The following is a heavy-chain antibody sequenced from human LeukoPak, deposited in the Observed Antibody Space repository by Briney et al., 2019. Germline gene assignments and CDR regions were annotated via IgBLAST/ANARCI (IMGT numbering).Heavy chain of an antibody. Sequence: GGSLRLSCATSGFTFSMSALHWVRLAPGKGLDWVAVISFDGGNKFYADSVKGRFSISRDNSKNTLYLQMNSLGLDDTAVYFCARGRAGIAAAGFDYWGQGTLVTVSS. V-gene: IGHV3-30-3*01. CDR2: ISFDGGNK. CDR3: ARGRAGIAAAGFDY. CDR1: GFTFSMSA. D-gene: IGHD6-13*01. J-gene: IGHJ4*02.